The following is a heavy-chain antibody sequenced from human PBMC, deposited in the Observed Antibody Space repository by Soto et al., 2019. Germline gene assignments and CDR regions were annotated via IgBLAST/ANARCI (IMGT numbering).Heavy chain of an antibody. CDR2: IYYSGST. J-gene: IGHJ4*02. Sequence: KPPGKGLEWIEYIYYSGSTNYNPSLRSRVTISVDTSKNQFSLKLSSVTAADTAVYFCERHLSGDGYHLVYWCQGTRFTVFS. V-gene: IGHV4-59*08. CDR3: ERHLSGDGYHLVY. D-gene: IGHD5-12*01.